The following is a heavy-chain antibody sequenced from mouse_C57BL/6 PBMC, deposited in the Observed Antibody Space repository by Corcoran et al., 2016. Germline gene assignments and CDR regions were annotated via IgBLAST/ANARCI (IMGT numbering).Heavy chain of an antibody. Sequence: QVQLQQSGAELVKPGASVKISCKASGYAFSSYWMNWVKQRPGKGLEWIGQIYPGDGDTNYNGKFKGKATLTADKSSSTAYMQLSSLTSEDSAVYFRARSRKDYAMDYWGQGTSVTVSS. CDR3: ARSRKDYAMDY. CDR1: GYAFSSYW. CDR2: IYPGDGDT. J-gene: IGHJ4*01. V-gene: IGHV1-80*01. D-gene: IGHD3-1*01.